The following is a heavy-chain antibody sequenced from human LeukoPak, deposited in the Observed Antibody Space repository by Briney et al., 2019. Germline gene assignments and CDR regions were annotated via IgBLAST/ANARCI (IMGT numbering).Heavy chain of an antibody. CDR1: GFTASENY. D-gene: IGHD6-13*01. V-gene: IGHV3-66*01. CDR2: IYTGGTT. Sequence: GGSLRLSCAPSGFTASENYISWICEGPGKGLEWVSLIYTGGTTYYADSVQDRFTISRDTSKNIVYLQMNSLSAEDTAVYYCAGADASTWHGAKYWGQGTLVTVSS. CDR3: AGADASTWHGAKY. J-gene: IGHJ4*02.